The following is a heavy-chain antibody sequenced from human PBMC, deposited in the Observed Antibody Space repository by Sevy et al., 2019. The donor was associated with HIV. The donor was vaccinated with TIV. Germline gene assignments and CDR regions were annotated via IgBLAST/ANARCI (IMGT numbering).Heavy chain of an antibody. CDR1: GGSISSSSYY. CDR2: IYYSGST. Sequence: SETLSLTCTVSGGSISSSSYYWGWIRQPPGKGLEWIGSIYYSGSTYYNPSLKSRVTISVDTSKNQFSLKLSSVTAAAPAVYYCGRRIAAAGTRQYAFDIWGQGTMVTVSS. D-gene: IGHD6-13*01. V-gene: IGHV4-39*01. CDR3: GRRIAAAGTRQYAFDI. J-gene: IGHJ3*02.